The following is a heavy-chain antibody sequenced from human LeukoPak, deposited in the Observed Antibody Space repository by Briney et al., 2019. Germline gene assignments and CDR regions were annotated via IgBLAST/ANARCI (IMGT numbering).Heavy chain of an antibody. J-gene: IGHJ5*02. CDR3: AVFGVVIDWFDP. CDR1: GYTFTSNY. V-gene: IGHV1-46*01. D-gene: IGHD3-3*01. CDR2: INPGGGST. Sequence: ASVKVSCKASGYTFTSNYMHWVRQAPGQGLEWMGMINPGGGSTSYAQKFQGRVTVTRDTSTSTAYMELSSLRSEDTAVYYCAVFGVVIDWFDPWGQGTLVTVSS.